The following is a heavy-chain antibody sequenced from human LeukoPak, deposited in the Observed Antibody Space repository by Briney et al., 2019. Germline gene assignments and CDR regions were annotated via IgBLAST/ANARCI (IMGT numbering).Heavy chain of an antibody. CDR2: ISGSGGST. J-gene: IGHJ6*02. D-gene: IGHD1-14*01. Sequence: GRSLRLSCAASGFTFSSYAMSWIRQAPGKGLEWVSAISGSGGSTYYADSVKGRFTISRDNSKNTLYLQMNSLRAEDTAVYYCAKIETGAYYYYGMDVWGQGTTVTVSS. CDR3: AKIETGAYYYYGMDV. V-gene: IGHV3-23*01. CDR1: GFTFSSYA.